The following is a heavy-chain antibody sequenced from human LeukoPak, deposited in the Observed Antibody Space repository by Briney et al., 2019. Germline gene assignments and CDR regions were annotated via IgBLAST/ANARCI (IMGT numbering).Heavy chain of an antibody. J-gene: IGHJ3*02. CDR2: LSHRGST. CDR3: SRSDWYLRGDAFDI. D-gene: IGHD3-9*01. V-gene: IGHV4-38-2*02. Sequence: PSETLSLTCTVSGHSISSDYYWGWFRQPPGKGLEWIGSLSHRGSTYYDPSPKSRVTMSVDTSKNDFSLKLKSVTAADPALYSLSRSDWYLRGDAFDIWGQGTVLTVSS. CDR1: GHSISSDYY.